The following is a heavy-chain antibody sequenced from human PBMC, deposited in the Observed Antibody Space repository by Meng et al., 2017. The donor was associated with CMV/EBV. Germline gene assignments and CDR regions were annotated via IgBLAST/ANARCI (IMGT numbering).Heavy chain of an antibody. D-gene: IGHD3-22*01. J-gene: IGHJ3*02. CDR3: ARGGGSSGYLDAFDI. V-gene: IGHV4-30-4*08. Sequence: SETLSLTCTVSGGSISSGDYYWSWIRQPPGKGLEWIGYIYYSGSTYYNPSLKGRVTISVDTSKNQFSLKLSSVTAADTAVYYCARGGGSSGYLDAFDIWGQGTMVTVSS. CDR1: GGSISSGDYY. CDR2: IYYSGST.